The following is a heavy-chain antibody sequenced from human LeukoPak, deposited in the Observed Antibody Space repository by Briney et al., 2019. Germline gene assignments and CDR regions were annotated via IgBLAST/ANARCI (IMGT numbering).Heavy chain of an antibody. V-gene: IGHV1-3*01. CDR2: INAGNGNT. D-gene: IGHD6-6*01. CDR1: GYTFTSYA. Sequence: ASVKVSCKASGYTFTSYAMHWVRQAPGQRLEWMGWINAGNGNTKYSQKFQGRVTITRDTSASTAYMELSSLRSEDTAVYYCARRSSAYYYYGMDVWGQGTTVTVSS. J-gene: IGHJ6*02. CDR3: ARRSSAYYYYGMDV.